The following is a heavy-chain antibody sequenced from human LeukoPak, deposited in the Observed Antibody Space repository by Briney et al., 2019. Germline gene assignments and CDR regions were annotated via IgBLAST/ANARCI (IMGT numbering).Heavy chain of an antibody. CDR1: GFRFSSYW. CDR2: IKQDGSEK. D-gene: IGHD6-19*01. CDR3: ARLRYSSRNFDY. J-gene: IGHJ4*02. V-gene: IGHV3-7*01. Sequence: GGSLRLSCAASGFRFSSYWMSWVRQAPGKGLEWVANIKQDGSEKCYVDSVKGRFTISRDNAKNPLYLQMNSLRAEDTAVYYCARLRYSSRNFDYWGQGTLVTVSS.